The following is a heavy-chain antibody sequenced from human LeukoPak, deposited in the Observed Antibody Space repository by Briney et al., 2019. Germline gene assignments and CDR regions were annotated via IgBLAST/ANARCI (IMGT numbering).Heavy chain of an antibody. V-gene: IGHV3-23*01. CDR3: AKGLVGDWSDH. CDR2: ITGSGGGT. J-gene: IGHJ5*02. CDR1: GFTFSSYA. D-gene: IGHD6-19*01. Sequence: TGGSLRLSCEVSGFTFSSYAMSWVRQAPGKGLEWVSGITGSGGGTYYADSVKGRFTISRDNSKNTLYLLMNSLRAEDTAVYYCAKGLVGDWSDHWGQGTLVTVSS.